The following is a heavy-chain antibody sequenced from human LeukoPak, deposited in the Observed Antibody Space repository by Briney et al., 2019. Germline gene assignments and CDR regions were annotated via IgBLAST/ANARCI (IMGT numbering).Heavy chain of an antibody. D-gene: IGHD5-12*01. CDR3: ARISSGYKLHAFDI. CDR1: GYTFTNY. J-gene: IGHJ3*02. CDR2: MNPNSGNS. Sequence: ASVTVSCMASGYTFTNYINWIRQATGQGPEWMGWMNPNSGNSGYGQKFQGRVTMTRDTSTRTAYMELSSLRSEDSAVYYCARISSGYKLHAFDIWGQGTMVTVS. V-gene: IGHV1-8*01.